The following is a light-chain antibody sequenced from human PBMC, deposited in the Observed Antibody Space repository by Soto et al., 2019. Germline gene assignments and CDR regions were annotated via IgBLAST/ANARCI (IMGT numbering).Light chain of an antibody. CDR1: SSNIGAGYE. CDR3: QSYDSSLSASYV. Sequence: QSVLTQPPSVPGAPGQRVTISCTGSSSNIGAGYEVHWCQHLPGKAPKLLIYGNTNRPSGVPDRFSGSKSGTSASLAITGLQAEDEADYYCQSYDSSLSASYVFGGGTKVTVL. J-gene: IGLJ1*01. V-gene: IGLV1-40*01. CDR2: GNT.